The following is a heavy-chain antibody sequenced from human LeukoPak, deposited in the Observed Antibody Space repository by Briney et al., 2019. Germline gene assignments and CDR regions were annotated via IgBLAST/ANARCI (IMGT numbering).Heavy chain of an antibody. CDR3: AREPYYYDSSGYYGYYYYGMDV. CDR1: GGSISSYY. D-gene: IGHD3-22*01. V-gene: IGHV4-59*12. Sequence: SETLSLTCTVSGGSISSYYWSWIRQPPGKGLEWIGYIYYSGSTNYNPSLKSRVTMSVDTSKNQFSLKLSSVTAADTAVYYCAREPYYYDSSGYYGYYYYGMDVWGQGTTVTVSS. J-gene: IGHJ6*02. CDR2: IYYSGST.